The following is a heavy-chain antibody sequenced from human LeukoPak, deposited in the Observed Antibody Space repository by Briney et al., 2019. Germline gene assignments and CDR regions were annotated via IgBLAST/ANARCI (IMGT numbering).Heavy chain of an antibody. V-gene: IGHV3-48*03. J-gene: IGHJ4*02. CDR2: ISSSGGTI. CDR3: VREVRREGDQFDY. Sequence: GGSLRLSCAASGFNFSTYEMNWARQAPGKGLEWVSYISSSGGTIHYSDSVKGRFTISRDNAKNSLYLQMNSLRAEDTAVYYCVREVRREGDQFDYWGQGTLVTVSS. D-gene: IGHD2-21*01. CDR1: GFNFSTYE.